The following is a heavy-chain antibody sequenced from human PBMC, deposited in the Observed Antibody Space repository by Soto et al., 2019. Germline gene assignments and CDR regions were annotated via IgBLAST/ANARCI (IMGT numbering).Heavy chain of an antibody. CDR2: IFYNGAT. CDR1: GGSMTGGYYY. J-gene: IGHJ4*02. CDR3: ARGRPTAGAIGATKWILDD. Sequence: QVQLQESGPGLVKPSQTLYLTCTVSGGSMTGGYYYWTWIRQHQGKGLEWSGYIFYNGATYYNPSLRRGLYTSLHRAKDQFTLKQSCVTAADTAVYYCARGRPTAGAIGATKWILDDWGQGILVTVSS. V-gene: IGHV4-31*03. D-gene: IGHD2-2*03.